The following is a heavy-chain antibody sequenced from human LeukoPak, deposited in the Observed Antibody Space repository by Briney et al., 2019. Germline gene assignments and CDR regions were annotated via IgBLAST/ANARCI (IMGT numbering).Heavy chain of an antibody. CDR1: GYTFTSYG. CDR3: ARDHYDSSGHHASDI. D-gene: IGHD3-22*01. J-gene: IGHJ3*02. V-gene: IGHV1-18*01. CDR2: ISAYNGDT. Sequence: ASVKVSCKASGYTFTSYGINWVRQAPGQGLEWMGWISAYNGDTNYAQKLQGRVTMTTDTSTSTAYMELRSLRSDDTAVYYCARDHYDSSGHHASDIWGQGTMVTVSS.